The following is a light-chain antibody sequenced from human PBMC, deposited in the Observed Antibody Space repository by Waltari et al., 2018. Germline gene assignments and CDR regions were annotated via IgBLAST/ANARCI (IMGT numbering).Light chain of an antibody. Sequence: EIVLTQSPATLSLSPGEGATLSCRASQSVSSYLAWYQQKPGQAPRLLIYDASNRATGIPARFSGSESGTDFTLTISSLEPEDFAVYYCQQRSNWQTFGQGTKLEIK. J-gene: IGKJ1*01. CDR3: QQRSNWQT. CDR1: QSVSSY. V-gene: IGKV3-11*01. CDR2: DAS.